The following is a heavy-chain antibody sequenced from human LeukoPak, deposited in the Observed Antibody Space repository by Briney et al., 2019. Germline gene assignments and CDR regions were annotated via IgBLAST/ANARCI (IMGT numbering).Heavy chain of an antibody. J-gene: IGHJ3*02. CDR3: ARSGAFVTMIVVVAAFDI. V-gene: IGHV1-69*13. D-gene: IGHD3-22*01. CDR2: IIPIFGTA. CDR1: GGTFSSYA. Sequence: ASVKVSCKASGGTFSSYAINWVRQAPGQGLKWMGGIIPIFGTANYAQKFQGRVTITADEYTSTAYMELRSLRSDDTAVYYCARSGAFVTMIVVVAAFDIWGQGTMVTVSS.